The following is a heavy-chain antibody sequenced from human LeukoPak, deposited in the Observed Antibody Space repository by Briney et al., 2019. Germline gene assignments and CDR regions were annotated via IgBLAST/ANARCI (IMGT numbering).Heavy chain of an antibody. CDR1: GGSISSYY. CDR3: ARVTYYYYMDV. V-gene: IGHV4-59*01. CDR2: IYYSGST. Sequence: SETLSLTCTVSGGSISSYYWSWIRQPPGKGLEWIGYIYYSGSTNYNPSLKSRVTISVDTSKNQFSLKLSSATAADTAVYYCARVTYYYYMDVWGKGTTVTVSS. J-gene: IGHJ6*03.